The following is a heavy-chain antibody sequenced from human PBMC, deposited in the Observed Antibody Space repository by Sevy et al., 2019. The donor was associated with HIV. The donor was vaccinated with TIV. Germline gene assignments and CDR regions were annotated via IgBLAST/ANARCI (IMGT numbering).Heavy chain of an antibody. Sequence: GGSLRLSCSASGFSFSAFTMNWVCQAPGKGLEWVASINGNSRYIYYAESVRGRFTISRDNAQNSVYLQMNSLRAEDTAVYFCARVGATTGALTHWGQGTLVTVSS. J-gene: IGHJ4*02. V-gene: IGHV3-21*01. CDR1: GFSFSAFT. CDR3: ARVGATTGALTH. CDR2: INGNSRYI. D-gene: IGHD1-26*01.